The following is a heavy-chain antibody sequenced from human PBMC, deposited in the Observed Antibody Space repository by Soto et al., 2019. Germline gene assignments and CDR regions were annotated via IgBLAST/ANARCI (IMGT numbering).Heavy chain of an antibody. V-gene: IGHV5-51*01. CDR1: GYSFTRYW. D-gene: IGHD1-26*01. Sequence: GESLKISCKGSGYSFTRYWIGWVRQMPGKGLEWMGIVNPGDSDTRYSPSFQGQVTLSADRSISTAYLQWSSLKASDTAIYYRARRYSGSPADYWGQGTLVTVSS. CDR3: ARRYSGSPADY. CDR2: VNPGDSDT. J-gene: IGHJ4*02.